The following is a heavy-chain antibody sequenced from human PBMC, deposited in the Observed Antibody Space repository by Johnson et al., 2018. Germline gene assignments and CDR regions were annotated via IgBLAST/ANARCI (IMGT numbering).Heavy chain of an antibody. Sequence: QVQLQESGPGLVKPSETLSLTCTLSGCSITSYHWSWLRQPPGKGLEWIGNIYYSGSTNYTPSLKSRVTISVYTSNKQFSLRLRSVTAAATAVYYCAAVPRVYSGFAPYNYYYIDVWGRGTTVTVS. CDR3: AAVPRVYSGFAPYNYYYIDV. CDR1: GCSITSYH. CDR2: IYYSGST. J-gene: IGHJ6*03. D-gene: IGHD5-12*01. V-gene: IGHV4-59*01.